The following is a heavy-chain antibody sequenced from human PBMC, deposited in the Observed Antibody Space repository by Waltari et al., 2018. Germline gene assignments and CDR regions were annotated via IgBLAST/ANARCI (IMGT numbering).Heavy chain of an antibody. CDR3: ARRYGDYVDAYF. CDR2: FFYSGIT. CDR1: GGAISSSSYY. Sequence: LQLQESGPGLVTPSDTLSLTCTVSGGAISSSSYYWGWMRQAPGKGLEWLGSFFYSGITYYNPSLRSRVTISVDASKNQFSLRLSSVTAADTAVYYCARRYGDYVDAYFWGQGTLVTVSS. D-gene: IGHD4-17*01. J-gene: IGHJ4*02. V-gene: IGHV4-39*01.